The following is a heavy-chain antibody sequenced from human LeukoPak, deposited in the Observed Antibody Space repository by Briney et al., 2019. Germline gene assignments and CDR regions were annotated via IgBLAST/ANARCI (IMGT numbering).Heavy chain of an antibody. V-gene: IGHV3-33*01. D-gene: IGHD5-18*01. CDR1: GFTFSTYG. CDR3: ARALSAMVADN. CDR2: IRYDGSNK. J-gene: IGHJ4*02. Sequence: PGGSLRLSCAASGFTFSTYGMHWVRQAPGKGLEWVAVIRYDGSNKNYGDSVKGRFTISRDNSKNTLYLQMNSLGAEDTAVYYCARALSAMVADNWGQGTLVTVSS.